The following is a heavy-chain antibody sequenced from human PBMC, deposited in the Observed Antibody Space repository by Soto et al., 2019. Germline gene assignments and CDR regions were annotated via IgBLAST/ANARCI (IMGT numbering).Heavy chain of an antibody. Sequence: QVNLVQSGGGLVQPGRSLRLSCEASGFTLRNSGMEWIRQAPGKGLEWVARIWYDGSSQYYADSVKGRFTISRDNSKNTLYMEMNSVRVEDTAVYYCARDMDSNYDGMDVWGQGTTVIVSS. V-gene: IGHV3-33*01. CDR3: ARDMDSNYDGMDV. CDR1: GFTLRNSG. CDR2: IWYDGSSQ. D-gene: IGHD4-4*01. J-gene: IGHJ6*02.